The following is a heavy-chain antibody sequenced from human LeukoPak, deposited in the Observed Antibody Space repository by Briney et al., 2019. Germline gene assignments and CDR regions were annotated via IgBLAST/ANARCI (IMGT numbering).Heavy chain of an antibody. D-gene: IGHD2-21*02. V-gene: IGHV4-59*08. CDR1: GGSISRYY. CDR3: ARTLAYCGGACHYFDY. CDR2: IYYNGST. Sequence: PSETLSLTCSVSGGSISRYYWSWVRQPPGKGLEWIGYIYYNGSTNYHPTLKSRVTISVDTSKNQFSLKLSSVTAADTAVYYCARTLAYCGGACHYFDYWGQGTLVTVSS. J-gene: IGHJ4*02.